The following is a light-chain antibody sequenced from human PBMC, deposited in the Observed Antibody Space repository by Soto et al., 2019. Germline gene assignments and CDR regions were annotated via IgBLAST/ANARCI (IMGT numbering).Light chain of an antibody. V-gene: IGKV3-15*01. Sequence: EIVMTQSPATLSVSPGERATLSCRASQSVSGNLAWYQQKPGQAPRLLIYGASTRATGLPARFSGSGSGTDFTLTISSLQSEDFAFYYCQQYDHWPFTFGPGTKVDIK. CDR2: GAS. CDR1: QSVSGN. J-gene: IGKJ3*01. CDR3: QQYDHWPFT.